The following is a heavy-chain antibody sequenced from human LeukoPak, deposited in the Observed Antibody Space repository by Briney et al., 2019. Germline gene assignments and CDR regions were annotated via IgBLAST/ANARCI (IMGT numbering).Heavy chain of an antibody. V-gene: IGHV1-69*04. CDR3: AREPSIRRYFYWLLGVGMDV. Sequence: ASVKVSCKASGGTFSSYAISWVRQAPGQGLEWMGRIIPILGIANYAQKFQGRVTITADKSTSTAYMELSSLRSEDTAVYYCAREPSIRRYFYWLLGVGMDVWGQGTTVTVSS. J-gene: IGHJ6*02. D-gene: IGHD3-9*01. CDR2: IIPILGIA. CDR1: GGTFSSYA.